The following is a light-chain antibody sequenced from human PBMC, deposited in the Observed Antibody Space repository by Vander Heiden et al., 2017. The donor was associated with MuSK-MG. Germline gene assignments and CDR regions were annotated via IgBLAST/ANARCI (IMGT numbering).Light chain of an antibody. CDR2: DVS. CDR3: SSYTSSSTYVV. Sequence: QSALTQPASVSGSPGQSITTSCTGSRRDVGGYTYVSWYQQHPDTAPELMTYDVSNRPSGVSNRFSGSTPASTASLTISGLQAADEADYYCSSYTSSSTYVVFGGGTKLTVL. CDR1: RRDVGGYTY. V-gene: IGLV2-14*03. J-gene: IGLJ2*01.